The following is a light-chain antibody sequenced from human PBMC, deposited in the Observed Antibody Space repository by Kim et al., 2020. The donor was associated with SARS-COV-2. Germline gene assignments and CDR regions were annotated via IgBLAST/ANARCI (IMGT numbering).Light chain of an antibody. CDR2: LNSDGSH. CDR1: SGNSSYA. CDR3: QTWDTDIQV. J-gene: IGLJ3*02. V-gene: IGLV4-69*01. Sequence: ASVKLTCTLSSGNSSYAIAWHQQQPEKGPRYLMKLNSDGSHSKGDGIPDRFSGSSSGAERYLTISSLQSEDEADYYCQTWDTDIQVFGGGTQLTVL.